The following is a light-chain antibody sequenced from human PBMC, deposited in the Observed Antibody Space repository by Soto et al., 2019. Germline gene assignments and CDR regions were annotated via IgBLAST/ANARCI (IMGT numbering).Light chain of an antibody. V-gene: IGLV2-11*01. J-gene: IGLJ3*02. CDR3: FSYAGSYILM. CDR2: DVS. CDR1: SSDVGGYNY. Sequence: QSALTQPRSVSGSPGQSVTISCTGTSSDVGGYNYVSWYQQHPGKVPKLMIFDVSKRPSGVPDRFSGSKSGNTASLTISGLQAEDEADYHCFSYAGSYILMFGGGTKLTVL.